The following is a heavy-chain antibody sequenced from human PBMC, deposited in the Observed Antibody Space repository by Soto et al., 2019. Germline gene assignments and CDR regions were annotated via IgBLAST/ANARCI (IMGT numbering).Heavy chain of an antibody. CDR1: GVSFNSYG. V-gene: IGHV1-69*06. CDR2: ITPNMPST. J-gene: IGHJ4*02. Sequence: QVQLLQSGAEVKRPGSSVRVSSKASGVSFNSYGFAWGRQAPGQGLEWLGKITPNMPSTYYAQSFQGRVTITAETSTSTSYLKLTSLTSEDTAVYYCARMKLARLDLWGQGTLVTVSS. CDR3: ARMKLARLDL.